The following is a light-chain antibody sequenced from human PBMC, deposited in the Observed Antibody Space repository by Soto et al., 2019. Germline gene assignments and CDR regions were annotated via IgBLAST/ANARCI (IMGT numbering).Light chain of an antibody. CDR1: QGISHY. CDR3: QKYTSAPQT. CDR2: AAS. Sequence: DVQLTQSPSSLSASVGDRVTITCRASQGISHYLAWYQQKPGKVPKLLIYAASTLQSGVPSRFSGSGSGTDFTLTISSLQAEDVATYYCQKYTSAPQTFGQGTKVDI. V-gene: IGKV1-27*01. J-gene: IGKJ1*01.